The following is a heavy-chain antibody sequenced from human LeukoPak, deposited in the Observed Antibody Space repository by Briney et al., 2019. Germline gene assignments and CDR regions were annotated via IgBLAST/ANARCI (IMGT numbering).Heavy chain of an antibody. CDR1: GYTFTGYY. CDR3: AREVRPPYERVSRYYYYYMDV. J-gene: IGHJ6*03. Sequence: ASVKVSCKASGYTFTGYYMHWVRQAPGQGLEWMGWINPNSGGTNYTQKFQGRVAMTRDTSISTAYMELSRLRSDDTAVYYCAREVRPPYERVSRYYYYYMDVWGKGTTVTVSS. D-gene: IGHD5-12*01. CDR2: INPNSGGT. V-gene: IGHV1-2*02.